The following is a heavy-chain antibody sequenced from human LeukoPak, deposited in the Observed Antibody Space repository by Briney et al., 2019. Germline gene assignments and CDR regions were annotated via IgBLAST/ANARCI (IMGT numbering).Heavy chain of an antibody. CDR1: GGSISSSNW. Sequence: PSETLSLTCAVSGGSISSSNWWSWVRQPPGKGLEWIGEIYHSGSTNYNPSLKSRVTISGDKSKNQFSLKLSSVTAADTAVYYCARVQRYYYDSSGYTYYFDYWGQGTLVTVSS. V-gene: IGHV4-4*02. D-gene: IGHD3-22*01. CDR3: ARVQRYYYDSSGYTYYFDY. CDR2: IYHSGST. J-gene: IGHJ4*02.